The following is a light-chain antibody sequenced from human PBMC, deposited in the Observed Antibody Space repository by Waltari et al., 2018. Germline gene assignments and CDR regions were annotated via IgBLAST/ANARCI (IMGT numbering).Light chain of an antibody. J-gene: IGKJ4*01. Sequence: DIIMTQYPDSLAVSLGERATINCQSSQSLFSSSQNRNYLAWYQQKPGQSPTLLIYWASTRESGVPDRFSGSGSGTDFTLTISSLQAEDVAVYYCHQYYRSPTFGGGTKVEIK. CDR2: WAS. V-gene: IGKV4-1*01. CDR3: HQYYRSPT. CDR1: QSLFSSSQNRNY.